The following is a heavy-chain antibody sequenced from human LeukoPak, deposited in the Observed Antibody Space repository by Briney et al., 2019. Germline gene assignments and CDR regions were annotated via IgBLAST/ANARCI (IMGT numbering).Heavy chain of an antibody. D-gene: IGHD3-22*01. CDR3: AKDCSNYYDSSGLDY. CDR1: GFTFSSYG. CDR2: VSYDGSNK. J-gene: IGHJ4*02. V-gene: IGHV3-30*18. Sequence: GGSLRLSCAASGFTFSSYGMHWVRQAPGKGLEWVAVVSYDGSNKYYADSVKGRFTISRDNSKNTLYLQMNSLRAEDTAVYYCAKDCSNYYDSSGLDYWGQGTLVTVSS.